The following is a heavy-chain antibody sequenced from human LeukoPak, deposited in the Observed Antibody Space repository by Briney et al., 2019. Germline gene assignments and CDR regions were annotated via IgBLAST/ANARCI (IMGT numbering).Heavy chain of an antibody. D-gene: IGHD3-3*01. CDR3: ARADTIFGVLNWFDP. CDR2: IYYSGST. J-gene: IGHJ5*02. V-gene: IGHV4-39*01. CDR1: GGSISSSSYY. Sequence: SETLSLTCTVSGGSISSSSYYWGWIRQPPGKGLEWIGSIYYSGSTYYNPSLKSRVTISVDTSKNQFSLELSSVTAADTAVYYCARADTIFGVLNWFDPWGQGTLVTVSS.